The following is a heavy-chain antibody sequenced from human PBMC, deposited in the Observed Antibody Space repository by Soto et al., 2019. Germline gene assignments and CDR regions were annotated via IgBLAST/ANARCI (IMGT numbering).Heavy chain of an antibody. J-gene: IGHJ6*02. Sequence: SGGSLRLSCAASVFTFSSYSMSWVRQAPGKGLEWVSTISGSGAATYYADSVKGRFTISRDNSKNTLYLQMNSLRAEDTAVYYCAKQRPFSGYFYGMDVWGQGTTVTVSS. D-gene: IGHD3-10*01. CDR2: ISGSGAAT. CDR1: VFTFSSYS. V-gene: IGHV3-23*01. CDR3: AKQRPFSGYFYGMDV.